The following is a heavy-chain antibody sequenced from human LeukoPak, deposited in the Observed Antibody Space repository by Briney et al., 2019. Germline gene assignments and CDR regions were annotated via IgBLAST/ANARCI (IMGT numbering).Heavy chain of an antibody. Sequence: ASVKVSCKASGYTFTSYGISWVRQAPGQGLEWMGWISAYNGNTNYAQKLQGRVTMTTDTSTSTAYMELSSLRSEDTAVYYCATDTSTSYGMDVWGQGTTVTVSS. CDR3: ATDTSTSYGMDV. D-gene: IGHD3-16*01. V-gene: IGHV1-18*01. CDR1: GYTFTSYG. J-gene: IGHJ6*02. CDR2: ISAYNGNT.